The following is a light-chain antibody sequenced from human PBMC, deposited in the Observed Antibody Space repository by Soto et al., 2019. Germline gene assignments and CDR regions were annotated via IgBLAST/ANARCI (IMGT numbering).Light chain of an antibody. CDR2: AAS. Sequence: GDRVTITCRASQSISTXLAXXQXXPXXXXXRXXXAASSLQSGVPSRFSGTGSGTDFTLTISRLEPEDFAVYYCQQYGNSPPYTFGQGNKVDI. J-gene: IGKJ2*01. CDR1: QSISTX. CDR3: QQYGNSPPYT. V-gene: IGKV1-5*01.